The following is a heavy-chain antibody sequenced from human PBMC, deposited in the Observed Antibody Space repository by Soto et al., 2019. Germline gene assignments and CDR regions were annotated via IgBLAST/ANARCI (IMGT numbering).Heavy chain of an antibody. D-gene: IGHD6-13*01. CDR1: GGTFSSYA. CDR3: AREDLYSSSQTG. J-gene: IGHJ4*02. V-gene: IGHV1-69*06. CDR2: IIPIFGTA. Sequence: GASVKVSCKASGGTFSSYAISWVRQAPGQGLEWMGGIIPIFGTANYAQKFQGRVTITADKSTSTAYMELSSLRSEDTAVYYCAREDLYSSSQTGWGQGTLVTVSS.